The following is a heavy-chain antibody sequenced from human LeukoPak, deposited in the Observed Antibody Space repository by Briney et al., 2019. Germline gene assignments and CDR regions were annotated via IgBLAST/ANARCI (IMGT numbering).Heavy chain of an antibody. D-gene: IGHD3-9*01. CDR3: AKADRSNYDILTGHSSGYAFDI. V-gene: IGHV3-33*06. Sequence: PGRSLRLSCAASGFTFSSYGMHWVRQAPGKGLEWVAVIWYDGSNKYYADSVKGRFTISRDNSKNTLNLQMNSLRVEDTAVYYCAKADRSNYDILTGHSSGYAFDIWGQGTMVTVSS. J-gene: IGHJ3*02. CDR2: IWYDGSNK. CDR1: GFTFSSYG.